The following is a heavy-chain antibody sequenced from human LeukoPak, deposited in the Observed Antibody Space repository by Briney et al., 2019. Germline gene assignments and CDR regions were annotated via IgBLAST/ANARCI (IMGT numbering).Heavy chain of an antibody. CDR2: ISYDGSNK. CDR1: GFTFSSYG. CDR3: AKDRDSSGYYSDY. J-gene: IGHJ4*02. D-gene: IGHD3-22*01. Sequence: GRSLRLSCAASGFTFSSYGMHWVRQAPGKGLEWVAVISYDGSNKYYADSVKGRFTISRGNSKNTLYLQMNSLRAEDTAVYYCAKDRDSSGYYSDYWGQGTLVTVSS. V-gene: IGHV3-30*18.